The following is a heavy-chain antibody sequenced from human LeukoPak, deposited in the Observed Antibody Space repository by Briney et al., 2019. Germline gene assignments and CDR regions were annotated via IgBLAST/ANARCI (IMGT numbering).Heavy chain of an antibody. CDR2: IRRSSDST. D-gene: IGHD3-10*01. CDR1: GFTFSRYA. V-gene: IGHV3-23*01. CDR3: AKVAYYFGSGSYYKSPLDY. Sequence: GGSLRLSCAASGFTFSRYAMSWVRQAPGKRLEWVSVIRRSSDSTYYADSVKGRFTISRDNSKNTLYLQMNRLRVEDTAVYYCAKVAYYFGSGSYYKSPLDYWGQGTLVTVSS. J-gene: IGHJ4*02.